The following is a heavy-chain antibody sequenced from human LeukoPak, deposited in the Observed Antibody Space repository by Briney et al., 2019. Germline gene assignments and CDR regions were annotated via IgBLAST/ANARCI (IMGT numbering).Heavy chain of an antibody. CDR2: INPSGGST. V-gene: IGHV1-46*01. Sequence: ASVKVSCKASGYTFTSYYMHWVRQAPGQGLEWMGIINPSGGSTSYAQKFQGRVTITADKSTSTAYMELSSLRSEDTAVYYCARVKYGDSGSYYYYYYMDVWGKGTTVTVSS. D-gene: IGHD1-26*01. CDR3: ARVKYGDSGSYYYYYYMDV. J-gene: IGHJ6*03. CDR1: GYTFTSYY.